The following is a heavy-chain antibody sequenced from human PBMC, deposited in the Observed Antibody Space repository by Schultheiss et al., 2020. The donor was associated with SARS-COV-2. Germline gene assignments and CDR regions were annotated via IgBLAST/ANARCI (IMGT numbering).Heavy chain of an antibody. CDR1: GFTFSSYG. J-gene: IGHJ3*02. V-gene: IGHV3-33*01. D-gene: IGHD4-17*01. CDR3: ARGMTTVPRDAFDI. CDR2: IWYDGSNK. Sequence: GGSLRLSCAASGFTFSSYGMHWVRQAPGKGLEWVAVIWYDGSNKYYADSVKGRFTISRDNSKNTLYLQMNSLRAEDTAVYYCARGMTTVPRDAFDIWGQGTMVTVSS.